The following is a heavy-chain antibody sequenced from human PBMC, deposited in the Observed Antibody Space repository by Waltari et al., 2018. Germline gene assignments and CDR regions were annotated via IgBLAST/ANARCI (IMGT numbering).Heavy chain of an antibody. CDR3: ARSPDRVVVPTDY. CDR1: GFTFSSYS. V-gene: IGHV3-48*04. D-gene: IGHD3-22*01. CDR2: ISSISSTR. Sequence: EVQLVESGGGLVQPGGSLRLSCAASGFTFSSYSMNWVRQAPGRGREWVSYISSISSTRYYADSVKGRFTISRDNAKNSLYLQMNSLRAEDTAVYYCARSPDRVVVPTDYWGQGTLVTVSS. J-gene: IGHJ4*02.